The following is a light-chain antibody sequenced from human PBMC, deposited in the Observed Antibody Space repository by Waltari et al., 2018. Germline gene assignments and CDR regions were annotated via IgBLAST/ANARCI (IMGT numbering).Light chain of an antibody. CDR2: EGT. J-gene: IGLJ2*01. CDR3: SSYTGSSTLLV. Sequence: QSALTQPASVSGSPGQSITISCTGTTGDIGNHAYVPCYQQHPGKAPKLFLYEGTNRPSGVSTRFSGSKSGSTASLTISGLQADDEAHYYCSSYTGSSTLLVFGGGTDLTVL. V-gene: IGLV2-14*01. CDR1: TGDIGNHAY.